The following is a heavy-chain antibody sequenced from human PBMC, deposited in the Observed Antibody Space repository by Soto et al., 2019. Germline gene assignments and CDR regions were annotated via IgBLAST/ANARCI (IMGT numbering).Heavy chain of an antibody. CDR3: ARHTPAISISDH. J-gene: IGHJ4*02. V-gene: IGHV4-34*01. D-gene: IGHD2-15*01. CDR1: GGSFSGYY. Sequence: SETLSLTCAVYGGSFSGYYWSWIRQPPGKGLEWTGEINHSGSTNYNPSLKSRVTISVDTSKNQFSLKLSSVTAADTAVYYCARHTPAISISDHWGQGTLVTVSS. CDR2: INHSGST.